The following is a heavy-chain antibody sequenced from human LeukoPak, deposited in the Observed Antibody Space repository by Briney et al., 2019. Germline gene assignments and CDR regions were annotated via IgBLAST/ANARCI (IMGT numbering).Heavy chain of an antibody. CDR1: GGSISSSYYY. CDR3: ARGNDYGEGYYGMDV. Sequence: SETLSLTCTVSGGSISSSYYYWSWIRQPPGKGLEWIGYIYYSGSTNYNPSLKSRVTISVDTSKNQFSLKLSSVTAADTAVYYCARGNDYGEGYYGMDVWGQGTTVTVSS. V-gene: IGHV4-61*01. CDR2: IYYSGST. D-gene: IGHD4/OR15-4a*01. J-gene: IGHJ6*02.